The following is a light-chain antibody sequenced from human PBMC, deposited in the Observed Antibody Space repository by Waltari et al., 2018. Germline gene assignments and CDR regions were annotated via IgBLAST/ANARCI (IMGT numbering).Light chain of an antibody. CDR1: QSIDIY. V-gene: IGKV3-11*01. Sequence: EIVLTQSPATLSLSPGESATLPCRASQSIDIYLAWYQQRPGQAPRLLISAASYRATGIPARFRGSGSGTDFTLTISSLEPEDFAVYSCQQRSRWPLTFGGGTKVEL. CDR3: QQRSRWPLT. J-gene: IGKJ4*01. CDR2: AAS.